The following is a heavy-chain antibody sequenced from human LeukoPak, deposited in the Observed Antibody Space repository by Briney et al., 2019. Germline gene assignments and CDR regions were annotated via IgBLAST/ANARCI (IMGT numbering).Heavy chain of an antibody. CDR3: ASTSMIELSDAFDI. CDR2: INPSSGGT. CDR1: GYTFTGYY. D-gene: IGHD3-22*01. V-gene: IGHV1-2*06. Sequence: ASVKVSCKASGYTFTGYYMHWVRQAPGQGLEWMGRINPSSGGTNYAQKFQGRVTMTRDTSISTAYMDLSRLRSDNTAVYYCASTSMIELSDAFDIWGQGTMVTVSS. J-gene: IGHJ3*02.